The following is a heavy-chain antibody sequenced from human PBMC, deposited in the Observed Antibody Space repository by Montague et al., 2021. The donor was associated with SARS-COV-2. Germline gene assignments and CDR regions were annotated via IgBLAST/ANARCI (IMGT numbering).Heavy chain of an antibody. CDR1: GGSIANSHKY. CDR2: VLYTGTP. D-gene: IGHD3-10*01. V-gene: IGHV4-39*07. CDR3: VAGGDSAKAGAY. Sequence: SETLSLTCTVSGGSIANSHKYWGWVRQPPGKGLEWIGSVLYTGTPYDHPSLTARVTISLDTSKNQFSLKMYSVTAADTATYCCVAGGDSAKAGAYWGQGTLVTVSS. J-gene: IGHJ4*02.